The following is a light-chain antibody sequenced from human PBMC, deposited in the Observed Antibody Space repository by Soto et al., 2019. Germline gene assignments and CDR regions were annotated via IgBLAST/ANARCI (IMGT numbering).Light chain of an antibody. CDR1: SSDVGSYNL. J-gene: IGLJ2*01. Sequence: QSVLTQPASVSGSPGQSITISCTGTSSDVGSYNLVSWYQQHPGKAPKLTIYEGSKRPSGVSNRFSGSKSGNTASLTISGLQAEDEADYYCCSYAGSSIPVVFGGGTKLTVL. V-gene: IGLV2-23*01. CDR2: EGS. CDR3: CSYAGSSIPVV.